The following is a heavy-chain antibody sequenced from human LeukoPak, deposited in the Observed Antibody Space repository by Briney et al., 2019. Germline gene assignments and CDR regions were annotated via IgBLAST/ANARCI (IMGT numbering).Heavy chain of an antibody. Sequence: GASVKVSCKHTFTVHNIHWVRQAPGQGPECVGWINPSNGGTRSAQKFQGRVTMTRDTSISTVYMELSTLTSDDAAFYYCVVAVQAAAIPAFDCWGQGTQVTVSP. CDR2: INPSNGGT. CDR1: TFTVHN. D-gene: IGHD3-22*01. J-gene: IGHJ4*02. V-gene: IGHV1-2*02. CDR3: VVAVQAAAIPAFDC.